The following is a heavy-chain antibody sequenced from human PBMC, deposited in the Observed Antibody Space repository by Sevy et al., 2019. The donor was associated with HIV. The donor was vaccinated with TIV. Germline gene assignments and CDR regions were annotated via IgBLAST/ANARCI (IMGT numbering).Heavy chain of an antibody. CDR2: INPNSGGT. Sequence: GASVKVSCKASGYTFTGYYMHWVRQAPGQGLEWMGRINPNSGGTNYAQKFQGRVTMTRDTSISTAYMELSRLRSDDTAVYYCARVSYCGGDCYLTHYFDYWGQGTLVTVSS. CDR1: GYTFTGYY. CDR3: ARVSYCGGDCYLTHYFDY. V-gene: IGHV1-2*06. J-gene: IGHJ4*02. D-gene: IGHD2-21*01.